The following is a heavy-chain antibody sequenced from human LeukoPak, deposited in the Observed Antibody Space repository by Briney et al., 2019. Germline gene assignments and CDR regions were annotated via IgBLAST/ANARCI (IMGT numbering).Heavy chain of an antibody. J-gene: IGHJ4*02. D-gene: IGHD3-22*01. CDR1: GFTFSSYA. CDR2: TSGSGGST. V-gene: IGHV3-23*01. Sequence: GGSLRLSCAASGFTFSSYAMSWVSQAPGKGLEWVSATSGSGGSTYYADSVKGRFTISRDNSKNTLYLQMNSLRAEDTAVYYCAKDRIITMIVVALDYWGQGTLVTVSS. CDR3: AKDRIITMIVVALDY.